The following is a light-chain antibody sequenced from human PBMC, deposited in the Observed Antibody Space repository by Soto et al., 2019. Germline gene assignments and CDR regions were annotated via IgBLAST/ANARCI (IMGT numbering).Light chain of an antibody. CDR2: AAS. J-gene: IGKJ1*01. V-gene: IGKV1-39*01. CDR3: QQSYSPLT. Sequence: DIQMTQSPSSLSASVGDRVTITCRASQSISSYLNWYQQKPGKAPKLLLYAASSLQSGVPSRFSSSGSRTDSTLTISSLQAEDVASFYWQQSYSPLTFGRGTKVEIK. CDR1: QSISSY.